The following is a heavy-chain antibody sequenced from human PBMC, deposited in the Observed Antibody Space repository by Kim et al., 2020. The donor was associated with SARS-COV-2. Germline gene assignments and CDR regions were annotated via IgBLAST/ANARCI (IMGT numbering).Heavy chain of an antibody. D-gene: IGHD3-10*01. CDR1: GFTFSSYA. J-gene: IGHJ6*02. CDR2: ISGSGGST. Sequence: GGSLRLSCAASGFTFSSYAMSWVRQAPGKGLEWVSAISGSGGSTYYADSVKGRFTISRDNSKNTLYLQMNSLRAEDTAVYYCAKDREKISVRGVIWGYYYFGMDVWGPGTTVTVSS. CDR3: AKDREKISVRGVIWGYYYFGMDV. V-gene: IGHV3-23*01.